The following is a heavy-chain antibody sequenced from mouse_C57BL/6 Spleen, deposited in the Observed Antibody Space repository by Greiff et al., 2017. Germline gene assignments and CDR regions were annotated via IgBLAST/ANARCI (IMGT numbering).Heavy chain of an antibody. CDR1: GFTFSDYG. V-gene: IGHV5-17*01. CDR3: ARTGKRYAMDY. J-gene: IGHJ4*01. CDR2: ISSGSSTI. Sequence: DVMLVESGGGLVKPGGSLKLSCAASGFTFSDYGMHWVRQAPEKGLEWVAYISSGSSTIYYADTVKGRFTISRDNAKNTLFLQMTSLRSEDTAMYYCARTGKRYAMDYWGQGTSVTVSS.